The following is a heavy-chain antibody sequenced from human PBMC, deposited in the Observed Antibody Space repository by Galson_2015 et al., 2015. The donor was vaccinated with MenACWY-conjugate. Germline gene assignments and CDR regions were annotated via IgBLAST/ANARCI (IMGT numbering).Heavy chain of an antibody. Sequence: SLRLSCAASGFTFSSYAMGWVRQAPGKGLEWVSAISGSGGSTYYADSVKGRFTISRDNSKNTLYLQMNSLRAEDTAVYYCAGGRYSSSWYSGDYWGQGTLVTVSS. CDR3: AGGRYSSSWYSGDY. D-gene: IGHD6-13*01. CDR1: GFTFSSYA. V-gene: IGHV3-23*01. CDR2: ISGSGGST. J-gene: IGHJ4*02.